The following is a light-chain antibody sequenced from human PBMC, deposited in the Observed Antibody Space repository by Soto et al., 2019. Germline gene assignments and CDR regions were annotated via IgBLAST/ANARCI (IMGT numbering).Light chain of an antibody. J-gene: IGKJ3*01. CDR2: DAS. Sequence: EIVLTQSPATLSLSPGERATLSCRASQSVSSYLAWYQQKPGQAPRLLIYDASNCVTGIPARFSGSGSGTDFPVTISRQEHEDFAGYCCHQRINWPPRELITFDPGINV. V-gene: IGKV3-11*01. CDR3: HQRINWPPRELIT. CDR1: QSVSSY.